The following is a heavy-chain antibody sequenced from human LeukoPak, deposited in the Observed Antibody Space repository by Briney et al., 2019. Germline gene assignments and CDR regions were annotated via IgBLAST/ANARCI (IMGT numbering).Heavy chain of an antibody. CDR3: ARSLLWFGELLEN. V-gene: IGHV1-2*02. Sequence: ASVKVSCKASGYTFTGYYMHWVRQAPGQGLEWMGWINPNSGGTNYAQKFQGRVTMTRDTSISTAYMELSRLRSDDTAVYYCARSLLWFGELLENLGQGTLVTVSS. CDR1: GYTFTGYY. J-gene: IGHJ4*02. D-gene: IGHD3-10*01. CDR2: INPNSGGT.